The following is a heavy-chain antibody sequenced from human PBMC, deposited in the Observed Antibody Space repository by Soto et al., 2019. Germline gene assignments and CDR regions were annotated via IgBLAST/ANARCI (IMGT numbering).Heavy chain of an antibody. V-gene: IGHV4-59*08. J-gene: IGHJ6*03. Sequence: SETLSLTCTVSGGSISSYYWSWIRQPPGKGLEWIGYIYYSGSTNYNPSLKSRVTISVDTSKNQFSLKLSSVTAADTAVYYCARLVEQAPYGDTYYYYYMDVWGKGTTVTVSS. D-gene: IGHD4-17*01. CDR2: IYYSGST. CDR1: GGSISSYY. CDR3: ARLVEQAPYGDTYYYYYMDV.